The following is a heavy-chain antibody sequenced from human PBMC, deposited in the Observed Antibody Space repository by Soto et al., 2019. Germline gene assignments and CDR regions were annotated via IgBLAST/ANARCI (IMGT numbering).Heavy chain of an antibody. D-gene: IGHD4-17*01. V-gene: IGHV3-30-3*01. CDR3: ARDGIATVAGPISYYFDY. CDR2: ISYDGSNK. Sequence: LRLSCAASVFTFSSYAMHWVRQAPGKGLEWVAVISYDGSNKYYADSVKGRFTISRDNSKNTLYLQMNSLRAEDTAVYYCARDGIATVAGPISYYFDYWGQGTLVTVSS. J-gene: IGHJ4*02. CDR1: VFTFSSYA.